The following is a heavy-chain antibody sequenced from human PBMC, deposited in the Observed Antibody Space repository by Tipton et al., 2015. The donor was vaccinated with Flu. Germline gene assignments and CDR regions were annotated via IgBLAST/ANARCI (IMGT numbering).Heavy chain of an antibody. V-gene: IGHV1-18*01. CDR1: GYIFTNYG. J-gene: IGHJ4*02. CDR2: VSSHNGNT. Sequence: QMQLVQSGGEVKNPGASVKVSCTASGYIFTNYGITWVRQAPGQGLEWMGWVSSHNGNTNYAQNLQGRVTMTTDTSTSTVYMELRSLTSDDPAMYFCAIGTYPSSYWGQGTLVTVSS. CDR3: AIGTYPSSY.